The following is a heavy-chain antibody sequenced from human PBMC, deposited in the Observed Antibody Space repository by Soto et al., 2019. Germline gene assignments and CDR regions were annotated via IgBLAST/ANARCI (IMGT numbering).Heavy chain of an antibody. CDR1: GYTFTSYA. CDR2: INAGNGNT. CDR3: AREPSYYGMDV. J-gene: IGHJ6*02. Sequence: QVQLVQSGAEEKKPGASVKVSCKASGYTFTSYAMHWVRQAPGQRLEWMGWINAGNGNTKYSQKFQGRATITRDTSASTAYMELSSLRSEDTAVYYCAREPSYYGMDVWGQGTTVTVSS. V-gene: IGHV1-3*05.